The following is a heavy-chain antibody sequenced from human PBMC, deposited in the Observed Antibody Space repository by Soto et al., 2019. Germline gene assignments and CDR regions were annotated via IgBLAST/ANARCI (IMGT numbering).Heavy chain of an antibody. CDR1: GFTFSDYY. CDR3: ARDRRSTFGGVIDLGDV. V-gene: IGHV3-11*01. D-gene: IGHD3-16*02. Sequence: PGGSLRLSCVGSGFTFSDYYMSWIRQAPGKGLEWVSYITSSGRTIYYADSVKGRFTISRDNAKNSLYLQMNSLRAEDTAMYYCARDRRSTFGGVIDLGDVWGQGTTVTVSS. J-gene: IGHJ6*02. CDR2: ITSSGRTI.